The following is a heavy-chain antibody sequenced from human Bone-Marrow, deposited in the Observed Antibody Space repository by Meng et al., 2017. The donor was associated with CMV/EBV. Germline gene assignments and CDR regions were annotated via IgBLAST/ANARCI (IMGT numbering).Heavy chain of an antibody. CDR1: GFTFSSYE. Sequence: GESLKISCAASGFTFSSYEMNWVRQAPGKGLEWVSYISSSGSTIYYADSVKGRFTISRDNAKNTVSLQMNSLRAEDTAVYYCARVAAAGRGMDVWGPGTTVTVSS. V-gene: IGHV3-48*03. J-gene: IGHJ6*02. D-gene: IGHD6-13*01. CDR2: ISSSGSTI. CDR3: ARVAAAGRGMDV.